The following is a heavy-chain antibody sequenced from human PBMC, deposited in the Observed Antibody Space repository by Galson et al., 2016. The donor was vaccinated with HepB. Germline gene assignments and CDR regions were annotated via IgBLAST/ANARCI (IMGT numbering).Heavy chain of an antibody. CDR1: GFTFSGYA. V-gene: IGHV3-23*01. Sequence: SLRLSCAASGFTFSGYAMAWVRQAPGKGLEWVSGMSDSDDIHYAPSVKGRFTISRDNSKNTLYLQLSSLRAEDTAVYYCAKDKRGHSSAWYWYFDYWGQGTLVSVSS. J-gene: IGHJ4*02. CDR3: AKDKRGHSSAWYWYFDY. CDR2: MSDSDDI. D-gene: IGHD6-13*01.